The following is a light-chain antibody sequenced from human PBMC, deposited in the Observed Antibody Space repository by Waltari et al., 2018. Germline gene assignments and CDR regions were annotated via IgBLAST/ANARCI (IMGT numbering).Light chain of an antibody. J-gene: IGLJ1*01. V-gene: IGLV2-23*02. CDR3: CSCAVGDTYV. CDR1: SSDVGYSDS. CDR2: DVG. Sequence: QSALSQPASVSASFGQSITISCTGTSSDVGYSDSVSWYQHHPGKAPKFIIYDVGKRPSGVPHRVSGSKYGKRASLTISGLQPDDEGVYYCCSCAVGDTYVFGSGTNVTV.